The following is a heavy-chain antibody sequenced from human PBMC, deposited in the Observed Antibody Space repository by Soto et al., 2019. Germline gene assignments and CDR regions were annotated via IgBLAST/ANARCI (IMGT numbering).Heavy chain of an antibody. Sequence: QVQLVESGGGVVQPGGSLRLSCAASGFTFSSFGMHWVRQAPGKGLEWVAVISFDGSNTYYADSVQGRFTISRDNSRNTLSLQMNSLKAEHTAGYYGPKDTSKYSNNWPAYYGFYVW. CDR2: ISFDGSNT. CDR1: GFTFSSFG. CDR3: PKDTSKYSNNWPAYYGFYV. D-gene: IGHD1-1*01. J-gene: IGHJ6*01. V-gene: IGHV3-30*18.